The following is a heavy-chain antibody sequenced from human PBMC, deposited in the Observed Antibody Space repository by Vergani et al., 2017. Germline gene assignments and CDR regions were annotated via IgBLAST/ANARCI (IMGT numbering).Heavy chain of an antibody. CDR2: ISSSSSYI. V-gene: IGHV3-21*01. D-gene: IGHD3-10*01. CDR3: ARDYTSFGELYEYYYYYMDV. Sequence: EVQLLESGGGLVQPGGSLRLSCAASGFTFSSYAMSWVRQAPGKGLEWVSSISSSSSYIYYADSVKGRFTISRDNAKNSLYLQMNSLRAEDTAVYYCARDYTSFGELYEYYYYYMDVWGKGTTVTVSS. CDR1: GFTFSSYA. J-gene: IGHJ6*03.